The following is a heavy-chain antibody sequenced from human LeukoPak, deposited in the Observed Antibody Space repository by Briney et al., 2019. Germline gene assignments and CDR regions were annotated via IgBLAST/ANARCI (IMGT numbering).Heavy chain of an antibody. CDR3: ARVEDDSSRGAFDY. Sequence: SETLSLTCTVSGGSISSYYWSWIRQPPGKGLEWIGYIYYSGSTNYNPSLKSRVTISVDTSKNQFSLKLSSVTAADTAVYYCARVEDDSSRGAFDYWGQGTLVTVSS. V-gene: IGHV4-59*01. CDR2: IYYSGST. CDR1: GGSISSYY. J-gene: IGHJ4*02. D-gene: IGHD3-22*01.